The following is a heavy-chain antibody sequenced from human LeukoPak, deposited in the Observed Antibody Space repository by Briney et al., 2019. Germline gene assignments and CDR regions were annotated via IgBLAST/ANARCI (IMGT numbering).Heavy chain of an antibody. J-gene: IGHJ4*02. CDR1: GFTVSSNY. D-gene: IGHD2-15*01. V-gene: IGHV3-9*01. CDR2: ISWNSGSI. Sequence: GGSLRLSCAASGFTVSSNYMSWVRQAPGKGLEWVSGISWNSGSIGYADSVKGRFTISRDNAKNSLYLQMNSLRAEDTALYYCAKDRGFAVVAATPFDYWGQGTLVTVSS. CDR3: AKDRGFAVVAATPFDY.